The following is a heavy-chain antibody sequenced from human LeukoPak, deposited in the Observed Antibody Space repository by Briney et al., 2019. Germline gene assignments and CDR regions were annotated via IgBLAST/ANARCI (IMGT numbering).Heavy chain of an antibody. Sequence: SETLSLTCTVSDGSSSSSSWNWIRQPPDKGLEWIGYIYYSGSTDYNPSLKSRVTISVDTSKNHFSLKLNSVTAADTAVYYCARLNVLNNSVLHHFDRWGQGTLVTVSS. J-gene: IGHJ4*02. V-gene: IGHV4-59*08. CDR3: ARLNVLNNSVLHHFDR. D-gene: IGHD1/OR15-1a*01. CDR1: DGSSSSSS. CDR2: IYYSGST.